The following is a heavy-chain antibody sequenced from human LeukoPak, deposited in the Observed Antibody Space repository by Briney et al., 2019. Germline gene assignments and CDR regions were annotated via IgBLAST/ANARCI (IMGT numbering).Heavy chain of an antibody. V-gene: IGHV1-69*13. Sequence: SVKVSCKASGGTFSSYAISWVRQAPGQGLEWMGGIIPIFGTANYAQKFQGRVTITADESTSTAYMELSSLRSEDTAVYYCARDFGDRPSSFFDYWGQGTLVTVSS. J-gene: IGHJ4*02. CDR2: IIPIFGTA. D-gene: IGHD2-21*02. CDR1: GGTFSSYA. CDR3: ARDFGDRPSSFFDY.